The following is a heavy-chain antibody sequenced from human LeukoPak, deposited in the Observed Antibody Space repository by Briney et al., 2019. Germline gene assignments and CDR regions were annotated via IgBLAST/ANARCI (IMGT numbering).Heavy chain of an antibody. V-gene: IGHV3-53*04. CDR3: ASLIPHLGGYYFDY. J-gene: IGHJ4*02. CDR2: IYSGGST. D-gene: IGHD2-2*02. CDR1: GFTVSSNY. Sequence: PGGSLRLSCAASGFTVSSNYMSWVRQAPGKGLEWVSVIYSGGSTYYADSVKGRFTISRHNSKNTLYLQMNSLRAEDTAVYYCASLIPHLGGYYFDYWGQGTLVTVSS.